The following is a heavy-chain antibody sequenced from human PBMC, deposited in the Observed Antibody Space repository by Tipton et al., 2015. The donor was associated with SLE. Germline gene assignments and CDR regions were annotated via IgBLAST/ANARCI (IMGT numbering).Heavy chain of an antibody. V-gene: IGHV4-59*08. J-gene: IGHJ6*02. D-gene: IGHD5-18*01. CDR2: IYYSGST. Sequence: TLSLTCTVSGGSIKNYHWSWIRRPPGKGLEWIGYIYYSGSTNYNPSLKSRVTMSVDTSKNQFSLKVSSVTAADTAVYYCARRPLDSGYIGGMDVWGQGTTVTVS. CDR3: ARRPLDSGYIGGMDV. CDR1: GGSIKNYH.